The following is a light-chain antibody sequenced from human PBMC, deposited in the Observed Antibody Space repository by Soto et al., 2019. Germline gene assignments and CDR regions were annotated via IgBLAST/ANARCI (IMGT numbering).Light chain of an antibody. V-gene: IGKV1-5*01. Sequence: EIQMTQSTSSVSASVGYRVTITCRASQGISSWLAWYRQKPGRAPKVLIFDASSLESGVPSRFSGSGSATEFTLTISSLQPDDFATYYCQQYTTYPWTFAQRSKV. CDR2: DAS. CDR1: QGISSW. J-gene: IGKJ1*01. CDR3: QQYTTYPWT.